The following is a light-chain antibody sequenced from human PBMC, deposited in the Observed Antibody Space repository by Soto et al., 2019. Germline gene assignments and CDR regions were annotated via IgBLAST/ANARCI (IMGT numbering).Light chain of an antibody. CDR1: QDIGNY. CDR2: DAS. J-gene: IGKJ3*01. Sequence: DIQMTQSPSSLSASVGDRVTIACQASQDIGNYLSWFQHKPGKAPKLLIYDASNLETGVPSRFSGSGSGTHFTFTISSLQPEDIATYYCQQYKSVPFTFGPGTTVDIK. V-gene: IGKV1-33*01. CDR3: QQYKSVPFT.